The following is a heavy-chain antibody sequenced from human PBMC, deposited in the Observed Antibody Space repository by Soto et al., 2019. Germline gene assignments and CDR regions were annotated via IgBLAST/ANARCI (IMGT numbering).Heavy chain of an antibody. V-gene: IGHV3-53*01. CDR1: GFTVSGNY. CDR3: AKVPLGDYVWGSDPLLGLDV. CDR2: IYSSGTT. Sequence: EVQLVESGGGLIQPGGSLRLSCTASGFTVSGNYMTWVRQAPGKGLEWVSLIYSSGTTYYAESVEGRFTISRDSAKNVLYLQMNSLRAEDTAMYYCAKVPLGDYVWGSDPLLGLDVWGQGTTVTVSS. D-gene: IGHD3-16*01. J-gene: IGHJ6*02.